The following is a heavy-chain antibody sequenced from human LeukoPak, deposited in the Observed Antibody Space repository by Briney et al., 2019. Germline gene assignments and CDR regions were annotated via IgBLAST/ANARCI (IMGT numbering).Heavy chain of an antibody. CDR3: AREAVTSANWFDP. V-gene: IGHV4-59*01. J-gene: IGHJ5*02. CDR2: IYYSGTT. D-gene: IGHD4-11*01. CDR1: GASISSYY. Sequence: SETLSLTCTVSGASISSYYWSWIRQPPGKGLEWIGYIYYSGTTNYNPSLKSRVTISVDTSKNQFSLKLSSVTAADTAVYYCAREAVTSANWFDPWGQGTLVTVSS.